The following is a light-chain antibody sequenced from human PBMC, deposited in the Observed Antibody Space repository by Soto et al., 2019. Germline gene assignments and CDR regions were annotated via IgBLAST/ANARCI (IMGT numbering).Light chain of an antibody. CDR3: IKDYNYPWT. J-gene: IGKJ1*01. Sequence: AIQRTQSPSSLSASVGDRVTITCRASQGIRNDLGWYQQKTGKATKLLIYAASTLQSGVPSRFSGSGSGTGFTLTIRILQTEDWATYDCIKDYNYPWTVGKGTKVDIK. V-gene: IGKV1-6*01. CDR2: AAS. CDR1: QGIRND.